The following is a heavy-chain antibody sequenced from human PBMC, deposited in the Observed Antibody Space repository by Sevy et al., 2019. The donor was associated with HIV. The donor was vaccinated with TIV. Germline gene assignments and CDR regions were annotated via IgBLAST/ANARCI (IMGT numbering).Heavy chain of an antibody. V-gene: IGHV3-15*01. J-gene: IGHJ3*02. CDR3: TIFPWCLI. CDR1: GFTFSIAW. D-gene: IGHD2-8*02. CDR2: IKSKTDGGTT. Sequence: GGSLRLSCAASGFTFSIAWMSWVRQAPGKGLEWVGRIKSKTDGGTTDDVAPVKGRVTISKDDSKNTLYVQMNSLKTEDTAVYYCTIFPWCLIWGQGTMVTVSS.